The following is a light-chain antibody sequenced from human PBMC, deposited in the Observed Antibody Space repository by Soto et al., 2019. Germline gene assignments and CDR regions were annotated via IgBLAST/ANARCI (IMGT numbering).Light chain of an antibody. CDR3: QSYDSSLSGYV. Sequence: QSVLTQPPSVSGAPGQRVTISCTGSXXNIGAGYDVHWYQQLPGTAPKLLIYGDSNRPSGVPDRFSGSKSGTSASLAITGLQAEDEADYYCQSYDSSLSGYVFGTGTKLTVL. CDR2: GDS. CDR1: XXNIGAGYD. V-gene: IGLV1-40*01. J-gene: IGLJ1*01.